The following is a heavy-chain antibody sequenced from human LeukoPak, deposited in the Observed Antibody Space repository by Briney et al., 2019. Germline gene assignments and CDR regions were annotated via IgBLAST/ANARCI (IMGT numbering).Heavy chain of an antibody. V-gene: IGHV4-31*02. CDR3: ARDRDYGGAGFDY. J-gene: IGHJ4*02. CDR1: GFTVSRKY. CDR2: IYYSGST. D-gene: IGHD4-17*01. Sequence: LRLSCAASGFTVSRKYMSWIRQHPGKGLEWIGYIYYSGSTYYNPSLKSRVTISVDTSKNQFSLKLSSVTAADTAVYYCARDRDYGGAGFDYWGQGTLVTVSS.